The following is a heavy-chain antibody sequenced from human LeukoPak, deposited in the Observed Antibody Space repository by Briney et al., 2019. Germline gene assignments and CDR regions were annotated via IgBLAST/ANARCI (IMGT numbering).Heavy chain of an antibody. V-gene: IGHV1-2*02. CDR3: ARDSLPTYCSGGSCYIPVDY. J-gene: IGHJ4*02. Sequence: ASVKVSCTASGYSFTGYYMHWVRQAPGQGLEWMGWINPNSGGTNYAQKFQGRVTMTRDTSISTAYMELRSLRSDDTAVYYCARDSLPTYCSGGSCYIPVDYWGQGTLVTVSS. CDR2: INPNSGGT. D-gene: IGHD2-15*01. CDR1: GYSFTGYY.